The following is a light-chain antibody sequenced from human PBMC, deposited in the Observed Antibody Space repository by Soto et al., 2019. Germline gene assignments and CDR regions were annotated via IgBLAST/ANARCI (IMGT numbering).Light chain of an antibody. CDR2: AAS. J-gene: IGKJ3*01. CDR3: QQSYSTPF. V-gene: IGKV1-39*01. CDR1: QSISSY. Sequence: DIQMIQSPSSLSASVGDRVTITFRASQSISSYLNWYQQKPGKAPKLLIYAASSLQSGVPSRFSGSGSGTDFTLTISSLQPEDFATYYCQQSYSTPFFGPGTKVDIK.